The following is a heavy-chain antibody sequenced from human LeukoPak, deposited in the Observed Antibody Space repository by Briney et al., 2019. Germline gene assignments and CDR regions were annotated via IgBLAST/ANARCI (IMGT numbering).Heavy chain of an antibody. J-gene: IGHJ4*02. Sequence: GASVKVSCKASGYTFTGYYMHWVRQAPGQGLEWMGWMKPDSGKTGYAQKFQGRVTMTRNTSISTAYMELSSLRFEDTAVYYCARGTFPGGNWGQGTLVTVSS. CDR3: ARGTFPGGN. V-gene: IGHV1-8*02. D-gene: IGHD2/OR15-2a*01. CDR2: MKPDSGKT. CDR1: GYTFTGYY.